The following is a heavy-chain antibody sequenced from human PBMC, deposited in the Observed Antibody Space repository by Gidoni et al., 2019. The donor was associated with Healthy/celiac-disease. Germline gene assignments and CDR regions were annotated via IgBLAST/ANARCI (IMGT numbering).Heavy chain of an antibody. CDR2: IKQDGREK. D-gene: IGHD2-15*01. J-gene: IGHJ6*03. CDR1: GFTFSSYW. Sequence: EVQLVESGGGLVQPGGSLRLSCAASGFTFSSYWMSWVRPAPGKGREWVANIKQDGREKYYVDSVKGRFTISRDNAKNSLYLQMNSLRAEDTAVYYCAREGVVAAVYYYYYMDVWGKETTVTVSS. V-gene: IGHV3-7*01. CDR3: AREGVVAAVYYYYYMDV.